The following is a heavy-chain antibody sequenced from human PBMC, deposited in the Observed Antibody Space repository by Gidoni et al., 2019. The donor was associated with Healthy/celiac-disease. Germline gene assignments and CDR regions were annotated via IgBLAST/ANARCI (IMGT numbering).Heavy chain of an antibody. D-gene: IGHD5-12*01. J-gene: IGHJ4*02. CDR3: ARDGWLQSSTYFDY. CDR2: ISSSSSYI. CDR1: GFTFSSYS. Sequence: EVQLVESGGGLVKPGGSLRLSCSASGFTFSSYSMNWVRQAPGKGLEWVSSISSSSSYIYYADSVKGRFTISRDKAKNSLYLQMNSLRAEDTAVYYCARDGWLQSSTYFDYWGQGTLVTVSS. V-gene: IGHV3-21*01.